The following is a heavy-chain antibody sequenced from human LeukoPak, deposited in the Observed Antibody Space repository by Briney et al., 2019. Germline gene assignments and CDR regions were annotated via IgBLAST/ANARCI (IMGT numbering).Heavy chain of an antibody. CDR3: ARDTYDFWSGYYPYNWFDL. CDR2: IIPIFGTA. V-gene: IGHV1-69*05. D-gene: IGHD3-3*01. CDR1: GGTFSSYA. Sequence: SVKVSCKASGGTFSSYAISWVRQAPGQGLEWMGRIIPIFGTANYAQKFQGRVTITTDESTSTAYMELSSLRSEDTAVYYCARDTYDFWSGYYPYNWFDLWGQGTLVTVSS. J-gene: IGHJ5*02.